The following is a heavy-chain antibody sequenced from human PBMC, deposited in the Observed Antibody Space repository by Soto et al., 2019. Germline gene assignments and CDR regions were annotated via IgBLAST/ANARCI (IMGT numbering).Heavy chain of an antibody. CDR1: GLTFSSYW. D-gene: IGHD2-21*02. CDR2: INSDGSST. J-gene: IGHJ6*02. CDR3: ARVLMTAYYYYGMDV. V-gene: IGHV3-74*01. Sequence: EVQLVESGGGLVQPGGSLRLSCAAPGLTFSSYWMHWVRQAPGKGLVWVSRINSDGSSTSYADSVKGRFTISRDNAKNTLYLHMNILRAEDTAVYYCARVLMTAYYYYGMDVWGQGTTVTVSS.